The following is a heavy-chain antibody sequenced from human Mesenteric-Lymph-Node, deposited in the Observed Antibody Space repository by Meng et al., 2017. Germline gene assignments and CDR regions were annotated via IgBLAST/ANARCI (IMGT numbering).Heavy chain of an antibody. J-gene: IGHJ6*02. V-gene: IGHV1-2*02. CDR2: INPNSGGT. Sequence: ASVKVSCKASGYTFTGYYMHWVRQAPGQGLEWMGWINPNSGGTNYAQKLQGRVTMTRDTSISTAYMELSRLRSDDTAVYYCARGPVVWFGELFLFQNQCYYYGMDVWGQGTTVTVSS. CDR1: GYTFTGYY. D-gene: IGHD3-10*01. CDR3: ARGPVVWFGELFLFQNQCYYYGMDV.